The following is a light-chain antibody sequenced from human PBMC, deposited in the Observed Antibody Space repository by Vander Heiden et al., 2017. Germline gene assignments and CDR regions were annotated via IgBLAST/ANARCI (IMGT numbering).Light chain of an antibody. CDR3: QRSYGTRST. Sequence: DIQMTQSPSSLSASVGDRVTITCRASQSISSYLNWYQQKPGKAPKLLIYAASSLLSRVPSRFSGSGSRTDFTLTISRLQPEDFATYYCQRSYGTRSTFGQGTKVEIK. CDR1: QSISSY. CDR2: AAS. V-gene: IGKV1-39*01. J-gene: IGKJ1*01.